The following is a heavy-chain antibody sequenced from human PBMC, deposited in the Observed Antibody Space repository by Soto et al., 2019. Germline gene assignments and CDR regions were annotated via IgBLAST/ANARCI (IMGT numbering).Heavy chain of an antibody. Sequence: GALRLSCAASVFTFSSYRMNWVRQAPGKGLEWVSSISSSSIYIYYADSVKGRFTISRDNAKNSLYLQMNSLRAEDTAVYYCARDRDGEQLDAFDIWGQGTMVTVSS. CDR3: ARDRDGEQLDAFDI. CDR1: VFTFSSYR. CDR2: ISSSSIYI. J-gene: IGHJ3*02. V-gene: IGHV3-21*01. D-gene: IGHD1-1*01.